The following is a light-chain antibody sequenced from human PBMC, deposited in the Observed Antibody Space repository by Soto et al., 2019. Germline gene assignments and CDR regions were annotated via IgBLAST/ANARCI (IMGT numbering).Light chain of an antibody. CDR1: QRVSTN. V-gene: IGKV3-15*01. Sequence: EIVMTQSPATLSVSPGERATLSCRASQRVSTNLAWYQQKPGQAPRLLIYGASTRATGIPGRFSGSGAETEFTLTISSLQSEDVAVYYCQQYSDWPPTYTFGQGTKLEIK. J-gene: IGKJ2*01. CDR2: GAS. CDR3: QQYSDWPPTYT.